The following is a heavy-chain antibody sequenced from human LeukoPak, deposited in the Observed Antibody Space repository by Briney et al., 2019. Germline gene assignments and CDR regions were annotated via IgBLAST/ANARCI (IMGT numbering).Heavy chain of an antibody. Sequence: SQTLSLTRAISGDSVSRNSAAWNWIRQSPSRGLEWLGRTYYTSKWYNDYAGSVKSRITINPDTSKNQFCLQLNSVTPEDTAVYYCARQGLGSYYHGMDVWGQGTTVTVSS. V-gene: IGHV6-1*01. CDR3: ARQGLGSYYHGMDV. D-gene: IGHD7-27*01. CDR2: TYYTSKWYN. J-gene: IGHJ6*02. CDR1: GDSVSRNSAA.